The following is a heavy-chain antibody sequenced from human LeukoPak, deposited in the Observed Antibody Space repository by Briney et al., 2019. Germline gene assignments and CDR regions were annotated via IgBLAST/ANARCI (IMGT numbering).Heavy chain of an antibody. V-gene: IGHV4-39*07. D-gene: IGHD3-22*01. CDR2: IYYSGTT. J-gene: IGHJ3*02. CDR3: ARDKGDYDSSSDAFDI. Sequence: SEALSLSCTVSGGSITNSSYYWGWIRQPPGKGLEWIGSIYYSGTTYYNPSLKSRVTISLDTSKNQFSLMLSSVTAADTAVYYCARDKGDYDSSSDAFDIWGQGTMVTVSS. CDR1: GGSITNSSYY.